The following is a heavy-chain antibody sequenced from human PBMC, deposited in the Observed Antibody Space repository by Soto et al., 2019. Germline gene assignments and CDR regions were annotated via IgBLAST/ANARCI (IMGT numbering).Heavy chain of an antibody. CDR3: ARGGYGGNSDYYYGMDV. J-gene: IGHJ6*02. CDR2: INAGNGNT. V-gene: IGHV1-3*01. CDR1: GYTFTRYA. Sequence: ASVKVSCKASGYTFTRYAMHWVRQAPGQRLEWMGWINAGNGNTQHSQKFQGRVTITRDTSASTAYLQWSSLKASDTAMYYCARGGYGGNSDYYYGMDVWGQGTTVTVSS. D-gene: IGHD4-17*01.